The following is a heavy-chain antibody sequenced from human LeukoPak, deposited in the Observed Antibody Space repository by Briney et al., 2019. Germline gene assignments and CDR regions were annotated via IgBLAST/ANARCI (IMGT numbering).Heavy chain of an antibody. CDR3: AKVDSSSWYVFFDS. J-gene: IGHJ4*02. Sequence: PGGSLRLSCAASGFTFSNYGMNWVRQAPGKGLEWVAFIRFDGTKTYYADFVKGRFTISRDNSKNTLYLQMSSLRAEDTAVYYCAKVDSSSWYVFFDSWGQGTLVTVSS. D-gene: IGHD6-13*01. CDR2: IRFDGTKT. CDR1: GFTFSNYG. V-gene: IGHV3-30*02.